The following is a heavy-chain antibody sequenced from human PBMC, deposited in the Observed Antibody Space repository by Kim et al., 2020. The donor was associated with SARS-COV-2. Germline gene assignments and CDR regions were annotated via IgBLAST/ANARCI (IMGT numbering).Heavy chain of an antibody. CDR1: GFSFSGYG. CDR2: ISNNAGDT. V-gene: IGHV3-23*01. J-gene: IGHJ4*02. CDR3: AKALYSHCLFDF. D-gene: IGHD2-21*01. Sequence: GGSLRLSCAASGFSFSGYGMSWVRQAPGKGLQWVSTISNNAGDTYYADSVKGRLTISRDNSKNTLYLQMNSLRADDTAVYYCAKALYSHCLFDFCGQGSLVTVSS.